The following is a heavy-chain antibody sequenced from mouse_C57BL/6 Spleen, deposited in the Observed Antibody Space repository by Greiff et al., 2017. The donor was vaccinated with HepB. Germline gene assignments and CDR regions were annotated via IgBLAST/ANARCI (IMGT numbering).Heavy chain of an antibody. CDR3: ARWGVYDGYYVGFDY. J-gene: IGHJ2*01. CDR2: IYPGSGST. V-gene: IGHV1-55*01. D-gene: IGHD2-3*01. Sequence: QVQLQQPGAELVKPGASVKMSCKASGYTFTSYWITWVKQMPGQGLEWIGDIYPGSGSTNYNEKFKRKATLTVDTSSSTACMQLSSLTSEDAAVYYCARWGVYDGYYVGFDYWGQGTTLTVSS. CDR1: GYTFTSYW.